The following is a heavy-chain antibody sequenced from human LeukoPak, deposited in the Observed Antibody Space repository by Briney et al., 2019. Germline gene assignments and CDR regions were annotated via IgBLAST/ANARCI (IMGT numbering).Heavy chain of an antibody. CDR1: GFTFSSYS. CDR3: VRSEDYDILTGYAADFDY. V-gene: IGHV3-21*01. J-gene: IGHJ4*02. D-gene: IGHD3-9*01. Sequence: GGSLRLSCAASGFTFSSYSMNWVRQAPGKGLEWVSSISSSSSYMYYADSVKCRFTISRDNDKNPLYLQMISLRAEDTAVYYCVRSEDYDILTGYAADFDYWGQGTLVTVSS. CDR2: ISSSSSYM.